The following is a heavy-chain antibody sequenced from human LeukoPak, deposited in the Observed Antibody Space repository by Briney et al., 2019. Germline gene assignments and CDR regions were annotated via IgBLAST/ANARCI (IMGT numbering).Heavy chain of an antibody. V-gene: IGHV3-23*01. CDR1: GFIFSSYA. CDR2: TSGRGGNT. Sequence: GGSLRLSCAASGFIFSSYAMSWVRQAPGKGLEWVSTTSGRGGNTYYADSVKGRFTISRHDSKNTLYLQMNSLRAEDTAVYYCATYPIFGVLHWGQGTLVTVSS. CDR3: ATYPIFGVLH. J-gene: IGHJ4*02. D-gene: IGHD3-3*01.